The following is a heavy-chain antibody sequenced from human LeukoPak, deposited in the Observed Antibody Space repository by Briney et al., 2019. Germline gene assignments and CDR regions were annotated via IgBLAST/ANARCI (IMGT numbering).Heavy chain of an antibody. CDR2: IHYSGST. Sequence: SETLSLTCTVSGGSISSYYWSWIRQPPGRGLEWIGHIHYSGSTNYNPSLKSRVTISVDTSKSQFSLNLSSVTAADTAVYYCARNYDSSGYTAFGYWGRGTLVTVSS. D-gene: IGHD3-22*01. CDR1: GGSISSYY. V-gene: IGHV4-59*01. J-gene: IGHJ4*02. CDR3: ARNYDSSGYTAFGY.